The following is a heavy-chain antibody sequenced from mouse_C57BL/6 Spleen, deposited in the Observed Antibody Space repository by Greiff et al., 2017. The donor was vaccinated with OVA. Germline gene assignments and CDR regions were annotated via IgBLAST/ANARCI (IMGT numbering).Heavy chain of an antibody. CDR1: GYAFSSYW. CDR2: IYPGDGDT. Sequence: VKVVESGAELVKPGASVKISCKASGYAFSSYWMNWVKQRPGKGLEGIGQIYPGDGDTNYNGKFKGKATLTADKSASTAYMQLSSLTSEDSAVYFCARYGNLDYWGQGTTLTVSS. CDR3: ARYGNLDY. V-gene: IGHV1-80*01. D-gene: IGHD2-1*01. J-gene: IGHJ2*01.